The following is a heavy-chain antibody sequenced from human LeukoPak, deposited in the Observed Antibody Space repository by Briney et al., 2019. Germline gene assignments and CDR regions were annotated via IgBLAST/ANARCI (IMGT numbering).Heavy chain of an antibody. J-gene: IGHJ6*02. CDR1: GFTFSSYG. Sequence: GGSLRLSCAASGFTFSSYGMHWVRQAPGKGLEWVAVIWYDGSNKYYADSVKGRFTISRDNSKNTLYLQMNSLRAEDTAVYYCAKTSSYGSRLYYYYGMDVWGQGTTVTVSS. V-gene: IGHV3-30*02. D-gene: IGHD3-10*01. CDR3: AKTSSYGSRLYYYYGMDV. CDR2: IWYDGSNK.